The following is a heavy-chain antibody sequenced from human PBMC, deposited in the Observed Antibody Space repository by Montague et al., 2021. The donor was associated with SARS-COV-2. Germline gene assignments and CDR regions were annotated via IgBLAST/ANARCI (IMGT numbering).Heavy chain of an antibody. CDR1: GDSMNNYY. CDR2: INYSGST. D-gene: IGHD6-13*01. Sequence: SETLSLTCTVSGDSMNNYYWSWIRQPPGKGLEWIGYINYSGSTHYNPSXXSRVTLSKDTSKNQFSLRLTSVTAADTAMYFCARAPIYRSSWYAYFDYWGQGTLVTVSP. CDR3: ARAPIYRSSWYAYFDY. J-gene: IGHJ4*02. V-gene: IGHV4-59*01.